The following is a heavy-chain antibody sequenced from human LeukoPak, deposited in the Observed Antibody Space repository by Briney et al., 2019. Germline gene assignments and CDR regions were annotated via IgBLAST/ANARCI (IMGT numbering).Heavy chain of an antibody. CDR1: GGSISSYY. CDR3: ARARLRSYTFAGGMDV. Sequence: SETLSLTCTVSGGSISSYYWSWIRQPPGKGLEWIGYIYYSGSTNYNPSLKSRVTISVDTSKNQFSLKLSSVTAADTAVYYCARARLRSYTFAGGMDVWGQGTTVTVSS. V-gene: IGHV4-59*01. J-gene: IGHJ6*02. CDR2: IYYSGST. D-gene: IGHD4-17*01.